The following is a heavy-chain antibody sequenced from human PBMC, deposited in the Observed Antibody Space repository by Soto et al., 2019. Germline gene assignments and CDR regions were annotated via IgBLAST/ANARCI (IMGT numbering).Heavy chain of an antibody. V-gene: IGHV4-31*03. CDR1: GGSISSGGYY. D-gene: IGHD6-19*01. Sequence: QVQLQESGPGLVKPSQTLSLTCTVSGGSISSGGYYWSWIRQHPGKGLEWIGYIYYSGSTYYNPSLKSRVTRSVDTSKNQFSLKLSSVTAADTAVYYCARHRSGWYYFDYWGQGTLVTVSS. CDR2: IYYSGST. J-gene: IGHJ4*02. CDR3: ARHRSGWYYFDY.